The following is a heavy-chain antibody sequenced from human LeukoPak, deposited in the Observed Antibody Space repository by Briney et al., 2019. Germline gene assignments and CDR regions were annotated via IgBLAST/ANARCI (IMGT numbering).Heavy chain of an antibody. CDR3: TRRTYSAYMDV. V-gene: IGHV4-39*01. CDR2: MYYNGGGT. Sequence: SETLCLTCTVSGGSMITNTFYWVWVRQPPGKGLEWLANMYYNGGGTKYNRSLANRVTISVDTSKNQFFLNLSSVTAADTAVYYCTRRTYSAYMDVWGQGTTVTVSS. J-gene: IGHJ6*03. CDR1: GGSMITNTFY. D-gene: IGHD1-7*01.